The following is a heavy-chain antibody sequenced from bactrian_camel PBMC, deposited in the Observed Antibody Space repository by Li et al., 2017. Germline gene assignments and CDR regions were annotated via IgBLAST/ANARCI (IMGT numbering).Heavy chain of an antibody. V-gene: IGHV3S6*01. Sequence: HVQLVEYGGGLVQPGGSLRLSCTASGFTFSRYGMSWVHQAPGKGLEWVSGIYHDGSNTYYADSVKGRFTISRDNAKNTVYLQLNSLKTEDMAMYYCTKEHVPVRWGQGTQVTVS. CDR2: IYHDGSNT. CDR1: GFTFSRYG. CDR3: TKEHVPVR. J-gene: IGHJ4*01.